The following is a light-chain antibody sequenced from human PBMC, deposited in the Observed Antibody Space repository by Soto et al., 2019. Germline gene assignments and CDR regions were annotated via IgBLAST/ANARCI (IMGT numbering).Light chain of an antibody. CDR1: QDISNY. CDR2: DAS. J-gene: IGKJ4*01. Sequence: DLLLIHSPSSLSASVGDRVTITCQASQDISNYLNWYQQKPGKAPKLLIYDASNLETGVPSRFSGSGSGTDFTFTISSLQPEDIATYYCQQYDNLPLTFGGGTKVDIK. CDR3: QQYDNLPLT. V-gene: IGKV1-33*01.